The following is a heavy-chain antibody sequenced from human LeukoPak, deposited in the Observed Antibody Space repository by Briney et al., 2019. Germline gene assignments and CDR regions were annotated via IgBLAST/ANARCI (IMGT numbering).Heavy chain of an antibody. CDR1: GGSISSYY. Sequence: PSDPLSLTRTVSGGSISSYYWSWIRQPPGKGLECIRYLYYSWTINYNPTLKSRVTISLDTSKNQFSLKLHPVTPSDNAMYYCARAWASGYFDYWGKETVVSV. V-gene: IGHV4-59*07. J-gene: IGHJ4*02. CDR3: ARAWASGYFDY. D-gene: IGHD6-19*01. CDR2: LYYSWTI.